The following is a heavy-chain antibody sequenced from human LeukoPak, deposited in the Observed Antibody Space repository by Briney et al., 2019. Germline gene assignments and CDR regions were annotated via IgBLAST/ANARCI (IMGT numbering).Heavy chain of an antibody. D-gene: IGHD3/OR15-3a*01. CDR3: ARQGLYDSSDFWTFQH. J-gene: IGHJ1*01. CDR1: GFIFSDYY. CDR2: ISSSSGYK. V-gene: IGHV3-11*06. Sequence: LGGSLRLSCAASGFIFSDYYMSWIRQTPEKGLEWLSYISSSSGYKNYADSLKGRFTISRDNAKNSVYLQMNSLSAEDTAVYYCARQGLYDSSDFWTFQHWGQGTLVTVSS.